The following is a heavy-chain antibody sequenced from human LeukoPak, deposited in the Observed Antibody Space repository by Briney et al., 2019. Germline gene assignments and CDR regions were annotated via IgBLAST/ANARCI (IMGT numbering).Heavy chain of an antibody. V-gene: IGHV5-51*01. J-gene: IGHJ5*02. CDR3: ARHRGYSYGLSGWFDP. CDR1: GYSFTSYW. D-gene: IGHD5-18*01. Sequence: HGESLKISCKGSGYSFTSYWIGWVRQMPGKGLEWMGIIYPGDSDTRYSPSFQGQVTISADKSISTAYLQWSSLKASDTATYYCARHRGYSYGLSGWFDPWGQGTLVTVSS. CDR2: IYPGDSDT.